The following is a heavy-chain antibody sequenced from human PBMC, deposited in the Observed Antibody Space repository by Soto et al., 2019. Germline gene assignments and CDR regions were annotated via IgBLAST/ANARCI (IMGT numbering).Heavy chain of an antibody. CDR3: ANSLENSLYFDD. J-gene: IGHJ4*02. V-gene: IGHV4-31*01. CDR1: GGSVTSVDFY. D-gene: IGHD1-26*01. CDR2: ISYRGST. Sequence: QVRLQESGPGLVEPSQTLSLTCTVSGGSVTSVDFYWSWIRQYPGKGLEWIGYISYRGSTYYKLSLKCLVTISIDTSKNQFSLKLTSVTAADTAVYYCANSLENSLYFDDWGQGTLVTVSS.